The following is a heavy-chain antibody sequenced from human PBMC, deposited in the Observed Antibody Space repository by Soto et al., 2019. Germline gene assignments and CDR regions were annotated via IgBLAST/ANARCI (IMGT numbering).Heavy chain of an antibody. CDR1: GYTFTSYG. V-gene: IGHV1-18*04. CDR2: ISAYNGNT. D-gene: IGHD5-12*01. CDR3: ARSIVERGVVATIGRY. J-gene: IGHJ4*02. Sequence: QVQLVQSGAEVKKPGASVKVSCKASGYTFTSYGISWVRQAPGQGLEWMGWISAYNGNTNYAQKLQGRVTMTTATSTSPAYMELRSLRSDDTAVYYCARSIVERGVVATIGRYWGQGTLVTVSS.